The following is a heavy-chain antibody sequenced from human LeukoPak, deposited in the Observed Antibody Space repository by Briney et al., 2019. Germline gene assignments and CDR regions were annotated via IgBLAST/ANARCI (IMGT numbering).Heavy chain of an antibody. CDR2: INHSGST. CDR1: GGSFSGYY. V-gene: IGHV4-34*01. J-gene: IGHJ4*02. CDR3: ARLYTSDIKYDY. Sequence: PSETLSLTCAVYGGSFSGYYWSWIRQPPGKGLEWIGQINHSGSTNYNPSLKSRVTISVDTSKNQFSLKLTSVTAADTPVYYCARLYTSDIKYDYWGQGTLVTVSS. D-gene: IGHD6-6*01.